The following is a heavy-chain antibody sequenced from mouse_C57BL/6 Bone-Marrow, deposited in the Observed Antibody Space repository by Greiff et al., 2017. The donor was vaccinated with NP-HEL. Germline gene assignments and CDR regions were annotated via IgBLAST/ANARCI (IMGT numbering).Heavy chain of an antibody. CDR3: ALYYYGAMDY. Sequence: QVQLQQPGAELVMPGASVKLSFKASGYTFTSYWMPWVKQRPGQGLEWIGEIDPSDSCTNYNKKFKGKATLTVDTSSSTAYMQLSSLTSEDSAVYYCALYYYGAMDYWGQGTSGTVSS. D-gene: IGHD1-1*01. V-gene: IGHV1-69*01. J-gene: IGHJ4*01. CDR2: IDPSDSCT. CDR1: GYTFTSYW.